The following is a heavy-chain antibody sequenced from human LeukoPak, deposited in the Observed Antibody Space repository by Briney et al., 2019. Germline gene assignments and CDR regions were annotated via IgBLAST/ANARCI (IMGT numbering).Heavy chain of an antibody. V-gene: IGHV4-59*01. Sequence: SETLSLTCTVSGGSISSYYWSWIRQPPGKGLEWIGYIYYSGSTNYNPSLKSRVTISVDTSKNQFSLKLSSVTAADTAVYYCARARYNWFDPWGQGTLVTVSS. CDR3: ARARYNWFDP. CDR2: IYYSGST. J-gene: IGHJ5*02. D-gene: IGHD3-16*02. CDR1: GGSISSYY.